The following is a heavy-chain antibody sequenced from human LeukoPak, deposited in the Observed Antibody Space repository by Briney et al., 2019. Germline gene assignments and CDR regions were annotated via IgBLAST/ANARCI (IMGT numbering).Heavy chain of an antibody. V-gene: IGHV1-3*01. CDR3: ARGRWLRNFDY. CDR2: INAGNGNT. CDR1: GYTFTSYA. Sequence: GASVKVSCKASGYTFTSYAMHWVRQAPGQRLEWMGWINAGNGNTKYSQKFQGRVTIARDTSASTAYMELSSLRSKDTAVYYCARGRWLRNFDYWGQGTLVTVSS. D-gene: IGHD5-12*01. J-gene: IGHJ4*02.